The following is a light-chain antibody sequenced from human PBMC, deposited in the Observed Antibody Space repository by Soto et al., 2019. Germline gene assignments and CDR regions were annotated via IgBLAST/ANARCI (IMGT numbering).Light chain of an antibody. CDR3: SSYTSTSSYV. J-gene: IGLJ1*01. V-gene: IGLV2-14*03. CDR2: EVS. Sequence: ALTQPASVSGSPGQSITVSCTGTSSDVGGYNSVSRYQQHPGKPPKLIIYEVSNRPSGVSDRFSGSKSGNTASLTISGLQAEDEADYYCSSYTSTSSYVFATGTKVTVL. CDR1: SSDVGGYNS.